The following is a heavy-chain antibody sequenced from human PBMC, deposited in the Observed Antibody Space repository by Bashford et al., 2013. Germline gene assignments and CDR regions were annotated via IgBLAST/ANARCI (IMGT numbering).Heavy chain of an antibody. D-gene: IGHD5-12*01. CDR3: ARDWRGYDSVFDAFDI. CDR2: INPNSGGT. Sequence: ASVKVSCKASGYTFTGYYMHWVRQAPGQGLEWMGWINPNSGGTNYAQKFQGRVTMTRDTSISTAYMELSRLRSDDTAVYYCARDWRGYDSVFDAFDIWGQGTMVTVSS. CDR1: GYTFTGYY. J-gene: IGHJ3*02. V-gene: IGHV1-2*02.